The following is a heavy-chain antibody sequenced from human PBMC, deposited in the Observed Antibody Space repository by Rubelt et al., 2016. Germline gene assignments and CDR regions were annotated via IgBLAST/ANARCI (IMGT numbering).Heavy chain of an antibody. V-gene: IGHV1-46*01. CDR1: GYTFTSYY. CDR2: INPSGGST. D-gene: IGHD3-10*01. J-gene: IGHJ4*02. Sequence: QVQLAQSGAEVKKPGASVKVSCKASGYTFTSYYMHWVRQAPGQGLEWMGIINPSGGSTTYTQKFPDRDTMTRDRSTSKVYMDLSSLRCEYTAVYYCARVGFYYDSGSYVDWGQGTRVTVSS. CDR3: ARVGFYYDSGSYVD.